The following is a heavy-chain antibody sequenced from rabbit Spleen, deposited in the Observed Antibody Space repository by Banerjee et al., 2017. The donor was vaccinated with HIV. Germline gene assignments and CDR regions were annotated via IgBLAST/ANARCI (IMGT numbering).Heavy chain of an antibody. CDR2: INAVTGKA. V-gene: IGHV1S45*01. CDR1: GFSFSSGYD. J-gene: IGHJ4*01. Sequence: QEQLVESGGGLVKPGASLTLTCTASGFSFSSGYDMCWVRQAPGKGLEWIGCINAVTGKAVYASWAKGRFTFSKTSSTTVTLQMTSLAAADTATYFCGRVGYSSVGSYLWGPGTLVTVS. D-gene: IGHD7-1*01. CDR3: GRVGYSSVGSYL.